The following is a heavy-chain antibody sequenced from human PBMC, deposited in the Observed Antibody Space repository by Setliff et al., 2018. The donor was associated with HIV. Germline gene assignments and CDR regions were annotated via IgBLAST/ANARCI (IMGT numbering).Heavy chain of an antibody. J-gene: IGHJ6*03. V-gene: IGHV4-34*01. CDR2: INHSGSA. D-gene: IGHD3-10*01. CDR3: ARGVRGSGTNMVRGLLYDYSFHYMDA. Sequence: SETLSLTCVVYGGSFSGYSWTWIRQPPGKGLEWIGEINHSGSANRNPSLMGRVTKSVDTAKNQFSLELSSVTAADTAVYFCARGVRGSGTNMVRGLLYDYSFHYMDAWGIGTTVTVSS. CDR1: GGSFSGYS.